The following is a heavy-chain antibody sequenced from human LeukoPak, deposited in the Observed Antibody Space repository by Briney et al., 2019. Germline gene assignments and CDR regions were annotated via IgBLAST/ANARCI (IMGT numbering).Heavy chain of an antibody. J-gene: IGHJ3*02. CDR2: ISSSGSLI. D-gene: IGHD3-9*01. Sequence: GGSLRLSCAASGFTFSTYEFNWVRQAPGKGLEWVSYISSSGSLIYYADSVKGRFTISRDNSKSTLYLQMNSLRAEDTAVYYCARDNYILTGYYNAFDIWGQGTLVTVSS. V-gene: IGHV3-48*03. CDR1: GFTFSTYE. CDR3: ARDNYILTGYYNAFDI.